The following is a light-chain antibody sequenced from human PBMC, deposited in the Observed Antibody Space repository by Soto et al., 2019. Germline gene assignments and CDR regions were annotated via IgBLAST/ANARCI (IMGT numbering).Light chain of an antibody. Sequence: QSALTQPASVSGSPGQSITISCTGTSSDVGGHNFVSWYQQHPGKAPKLMIYEVTNRPSGVSDRFSGSKSGNTASVTISGLEAEDEADYYCNSYTSTFTWVFGGGTKLTVL. CDR1: SSDVGGHNF. J-gene: IGLJ2*01. CDR2: EVT. CDR3: NSYTSTFTWV. V-gene: IGLV2-14*01.